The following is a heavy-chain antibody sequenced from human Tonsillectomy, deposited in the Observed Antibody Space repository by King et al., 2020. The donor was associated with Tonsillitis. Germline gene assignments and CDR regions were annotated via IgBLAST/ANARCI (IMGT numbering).Heavy chain of an antibody. CDR3: VGHMYGSGNRI. V-gene: IGHV4-59*08. CDR2: IYYSGSTT. Sequence: QLQESGPGLVKPSETLSLTCTVSGGSISSDHWGWILQPPRKGLEWIGNIYYSGSTTTYNPSLKSRVTISVDTSTNQFSLELSSVPAADTAVYYCVGHMYGSGNRIWGQGTMVTVST. J-gene: IGHJ3*02. CDR1: GGSISSDH. D-gene: IGHD3-10*01.